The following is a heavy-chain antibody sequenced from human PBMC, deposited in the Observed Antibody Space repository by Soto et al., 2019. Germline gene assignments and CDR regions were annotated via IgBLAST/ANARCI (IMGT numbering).Heavy chain of an antibody. J-gene: IGHJ5*02. CDR3: AILTWADYGGIFDP. V-gene: IGHV4-59*01. CDR1: GVSISGFY. D-gene: IGHD4-17*01. CDR2: IYYSGST. Sequence: PSETLSLTCAVSGVSISGFYWSWIRQPPGKELEYIGYIYYSGSTYYNPSLKSRVTISVDTSKNQFSLKLSSVTAADTAVYYCAILTWADYGGIFDPWGQVYLVTVSS.